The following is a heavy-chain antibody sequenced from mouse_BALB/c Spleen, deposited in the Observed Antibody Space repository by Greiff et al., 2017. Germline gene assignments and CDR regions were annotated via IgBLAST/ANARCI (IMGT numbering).Heavy chain of an antibody. D-gene: IGHD2-4*01. Sequence: EVKLVESGGGLVKLGGSLKLSCAASGFTFSSYYMSWVRQTPEKRLELVAAINSNGGSTYYPDTVKGRFTISRDNAKNTLYLQMSSLKSEDTALYYCARQEDYDGFAYWGQGTLVTVSA. CDR1: GFTFSSYY. CDR2: INSNGGST. CDR3: ARQEDYDGFAY. V-gene: IGHV5-6-2*01. J-gene: IGHJ3*01.